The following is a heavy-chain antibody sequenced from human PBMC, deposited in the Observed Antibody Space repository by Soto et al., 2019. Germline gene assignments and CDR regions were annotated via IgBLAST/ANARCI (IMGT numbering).Heavy chain of an antibody. CDR3: ARQACSGYYSSYYGMDV. D-gene: IGHD2-15*01. Sequence: ASVKVSCKASGYTFTSYDINWVRQATGQGLEWMGWMNPNSGNTGYAQKFQGRVTMTRNTSISTAYMELSSLRSEDTAVYYCARQACSGYYSSYYGMDVWGQGTTVTVSS. CDR1: GYTFTSYD. J-gene: IGHJ6*02. CDR2: MNPNSGNT. V-gene: IGHV1-8*01.